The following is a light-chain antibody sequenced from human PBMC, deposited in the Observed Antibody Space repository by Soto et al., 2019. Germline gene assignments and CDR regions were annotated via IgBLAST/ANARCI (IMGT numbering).Light chain of an antibody. V-gene: IGKV4-1*01. Sequence: DIVMTQSPDSLAVSLGERATINCKSSQSVIHTSNNKSYLAWYQQKAGQPPELLLYWASARDSGVPDRFSGSGSGTDFTLTISSLQAEDVAVYYCQQYDSTPRTFGQGTKVEIK. CDR1: QSVIHTSNNKSY. J-gene: IGKJ2*01. CDR3: QQYDSTPRT. CDR2: WAS.